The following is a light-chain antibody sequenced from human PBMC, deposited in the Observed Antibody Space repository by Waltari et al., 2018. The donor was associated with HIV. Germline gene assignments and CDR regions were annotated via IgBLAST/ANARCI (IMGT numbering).Light chain of an antibody. CDR2: RVN. CDR1: NTYPGLYNL. CDR3: SSYTSADSLL. Sequence: QSSLTQPASVSGSPGPSLPISCPGANTYPGLYNLVSWYRQPPGKAPQLVIYRVNTRPSGVSDRFSGSKSGNTASLTISSLQAEDEADYYCSSYTSADSLLFGGGTKLTVL. V-gene: IGLV2-14*01. J-gene: IGLJ2*01.